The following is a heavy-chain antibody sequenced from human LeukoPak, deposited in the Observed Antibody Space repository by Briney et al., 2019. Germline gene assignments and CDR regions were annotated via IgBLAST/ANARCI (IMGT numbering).Heavy chain of an antibody. D-gene: IGHD6-13*01. V-gene: IGHV4-39*07. J-gene: IGHJ3*02. Sequence: SETLSLTCTVSGGSISSSSYYWGWIRQPPGKGLEWIGSIYYSGSTYYNPSLKSRVTISVDTSKNQFSLKLSSVTAADTAVYYCARDNGSSWYLDAFDIWGQGTMVTVSS. CDR1: GGSISSSSYY. CDR3: ARDNGSSWYLDAFDI. CDR2: IYYSGST.